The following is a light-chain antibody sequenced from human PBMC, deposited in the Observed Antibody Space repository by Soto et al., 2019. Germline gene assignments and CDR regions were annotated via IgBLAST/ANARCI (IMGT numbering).Light chain of an antibody. Sequence: QSALTQPASVSGSPGQSITISCTGTSSDVGSYNLVSWYQQHPGKAPKLMIYEGSKRPSGVSNRFSGSRSGNTASLTISGLQAEDEADYYCCSYGGSSPVFGGGTKVTVL. CDR1: SSDVGSYNL. CDR2: EGS. J-gene: IGLJ2*01. CDR3: CSYGGSSPV. V-gene: IGLV2-23*01.